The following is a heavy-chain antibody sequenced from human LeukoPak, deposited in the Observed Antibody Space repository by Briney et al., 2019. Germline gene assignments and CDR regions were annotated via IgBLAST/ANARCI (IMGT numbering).Heavy chain of an antibody. V-gene: IGHV4-59*08. CDR3: ARLGYCSGGSCYWFDP. Sequence: SETLSLTCTVSGGSISSYYRSWIRQPPGEGLEWIGYIYYSGSTNYNPSLKSRVTISVDTSKNQFSLKLSSVTAADTAVYYCARLGYCSGGSCYWFDPWGQGTLVTVSS. CDR2: IYYSGST. D-gene: IGHD2-15*01. J-gene: IGHJ5*02. CDR1: GGSISSYY.